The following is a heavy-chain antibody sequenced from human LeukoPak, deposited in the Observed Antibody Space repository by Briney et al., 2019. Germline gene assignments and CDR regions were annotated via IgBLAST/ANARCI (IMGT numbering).Heavy chain of an antibody. J-gene: IGHJ1*01. Sequence: GGSLRLSCAASGFTFSTYWMHWVRQAPGKGLVWVSRIKGDGSTNYADSVKGRFTISRDNAKNTLSLQMNSLRPEDTGVYYCARAPSEIGGYYPEYFRHWGQGTLVTVSS. CDR1: GFTFSTYW. CDR2: IKGDGST. CDR3: ARAPSEIGGYYPEYFRH. V-gene: IGHV3-74*01. D-gene: IGHD3-3*01.